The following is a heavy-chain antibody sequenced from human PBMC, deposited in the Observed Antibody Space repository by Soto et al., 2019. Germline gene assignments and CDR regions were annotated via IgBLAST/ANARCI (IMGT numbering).Heavy chain of an antibody. CDR1: GFTFSSYA. J-gene: IGHJ5*02. CDR2: ITGSGAGS. CDR3: AKAYSNSWPNDWFDP. V-gene: IGHV3-23*01. D-gene: IGHD6-13*01. Sequence: LRLSCAASGFTFSSYAMNWVRQAPGKGLEWVSGITGSGAGSYYSDSVKGRFTISRDNSKNTLYLQMNSLRAEDTAVYYCAKAYSNSWPNDWFDPWGQGTLVTVSS.